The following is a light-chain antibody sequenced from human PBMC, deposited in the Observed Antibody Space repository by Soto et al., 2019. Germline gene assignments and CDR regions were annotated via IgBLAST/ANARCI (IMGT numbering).Light chain of an antibody. Sequence: SYELTQPPSVSVAPGQTARITWGGYNIGSKSVQWYQQKPGQAPVKLVPERFSGSKYGNTATLPISRVEAGDEADSYCQVWDGDSDHVVFGGGTKLTVL. CDR3: QVWDGDSDHVV. CDR1: NIGSKS. V-gene: IGLV3-21*02. CDR2: LV. J-gene: IGLJ2*01.